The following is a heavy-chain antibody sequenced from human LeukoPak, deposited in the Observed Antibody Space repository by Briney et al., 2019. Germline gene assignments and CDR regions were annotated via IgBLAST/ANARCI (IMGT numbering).Heavy chain of an antibody. Sequence: ASVKVSCKASGYTFTGYYMHWVRQAPGQGLEWMGWINPNSGGTNYAQKFQGWVTMTRDTSISTAYMELSRLRSDDTAVYYCAREQGRGSCYRFGYWGQGTLVTVSS. CDR2: INPNSGGT. CDR1: GYTFTGYY. CDR3: AREQGRGSCYRFGY. J-gene: IGHJ4*02. V-gene: IGHV1-2*04. D-gene: IGHD2-2*01.